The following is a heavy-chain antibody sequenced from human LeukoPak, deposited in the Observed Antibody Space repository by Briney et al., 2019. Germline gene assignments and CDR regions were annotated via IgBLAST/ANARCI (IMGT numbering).Heavy chain of an antibody. D-gene: IGHD6-6*01. CDR1: GFTFSGYA. V-gene: IGHV3-30*01. J-gene: IGHJ4*02. CDR2: ISYDGSNK. CDR3: ARARQLADFDY. Sequence: GGSLRLSCAASGFTFSGYAMHWVRQAPGKGLEWVAVISYDGSNKYYADSVKGRFTISRDNSKNTLYLQMNSLRAEDTAVYYCARARQLADFDYWGQGTLVTVSS.